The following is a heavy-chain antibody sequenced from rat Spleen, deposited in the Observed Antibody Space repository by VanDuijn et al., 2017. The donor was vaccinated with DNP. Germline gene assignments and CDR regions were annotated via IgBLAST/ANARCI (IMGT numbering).Heavy chain of an antibody. D-gene: IGHD1-11*01. CDR1: GFNFNDYW. CDR3: AGHALLTTEALDY. Sequence: EVQLVESGGGFVQPGRSMKLSCAASGFNFNDYWMTWIRQVPGKGLEWVASISTSGGSTYYPDSVKGRFTISRDDAKNTLSLQMNSLKSEDTATYYCAGHALLTTEALDYWGQGVMVTVSS. J-gene: IGHJ2*01. V-gene: IGHV5-31*01. CDR2: ISTSGGST.